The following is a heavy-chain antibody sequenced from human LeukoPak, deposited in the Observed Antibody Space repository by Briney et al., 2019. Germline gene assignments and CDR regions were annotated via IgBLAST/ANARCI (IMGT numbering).Heavy chain of an antibody. CDR3: AKAALPYDYGDYCDY. Sequence: GGSLRLSCAASGFTFSSYAMSWVRQAPGKGPEWVSAISGSGGSTYYADSVKGRFTISRDNSKNTLYLQMNSLRAEDTAVYYCAKAALPYDYGDYCDYWGQGTLVTVSS. J-gene: IGHJ4*02. CDR2: ISGSGGST. V-gene: IGHV3-23*01. D-gene: IGHD4-17*01. CDR1: GFTFSSYA.